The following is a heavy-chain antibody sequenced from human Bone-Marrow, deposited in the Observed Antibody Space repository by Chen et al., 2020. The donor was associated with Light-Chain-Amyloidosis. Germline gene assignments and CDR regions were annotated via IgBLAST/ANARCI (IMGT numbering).Heavy chain of an antibody. V-gene: IGHV4-39*07. CDR2: IYYSGNT. Sequence: QLQLQESGPRLVKSSGTLSLTCTVSGGSIMSSSNFWGWLRQAPGKGLEWIGSIYYSGNTYMNSSLKNGVAMAVETSNNQCSLGLNAVTAADTAVYFCARVVPPNYGANFNSWGQGTLVIVSS. D-gene: IGHD4-17*01. CDR1: GGSIMSSSNF. J-gene: IGHJ4*02. CDR3: ARVVPPNYGANFNS.